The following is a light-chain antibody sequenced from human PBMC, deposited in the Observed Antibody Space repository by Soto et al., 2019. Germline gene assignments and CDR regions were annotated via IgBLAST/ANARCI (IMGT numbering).Light chain of an antibody. V-gene: IGLV1-44*01. Sequence: QSVLTQPPSASGTPGQTVPISCSGSSSNTGSNPVHWYQQLPGTAPQLLIHNNNQRPSRVPDRFSGSKSGTSASLAISGLQSEDEADYYCASWDDSPSGVLVGGGTKLTV. CDR1: SSNTGSNP. J-gene: IGLJ2*01. CDR2: NNN. CDR3: ASWDDSPSGVL.